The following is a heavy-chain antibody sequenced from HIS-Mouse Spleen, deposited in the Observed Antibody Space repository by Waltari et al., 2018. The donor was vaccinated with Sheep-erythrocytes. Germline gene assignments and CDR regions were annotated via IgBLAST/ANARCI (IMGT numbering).Heavy chain of an antibody. Sequence: QLQLQESGPGLVKPSETLSLTCTVSVGSISSSSYYWGWIRQPPGKGLEWIGSIYYSGDTNNNPSLKKRVTISVDTSKNKFSLKLSSVTAADTAVYYCARVPPGYYDFWSGPTGPRWFDPWGQGTLVTVSS. D-gene: IGHD3-3*01. CDR2: IYYSGDT. V-gene: IGHV4-39*07. CDR1: VGSISSSSYY. CDR3: ARVPPGYYDFWSGPTGPRWFDP. J-gene: IGHJ5*02.